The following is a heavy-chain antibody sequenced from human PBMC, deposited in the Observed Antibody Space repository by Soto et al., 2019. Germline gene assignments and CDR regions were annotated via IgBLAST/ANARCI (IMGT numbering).Heavy chain of an antibody. CDR2: IYYTENT. CDR1: GGSINSGDYY. D-gene: IGHD3-16*01. J-gene: IGHJ3*02. V-gene: IGHV4-30-4*01. Sequence: QVQLQESGPGLVKPSQTLSLTCTVSGGSINSGDYYWSWIRQHPGKGLEWIGYIYYTENTYYNPSLKSRVTISLDTSQNQFSLKLSSVTAADTAVYFCARRPIHEGGAFDIWGQGTMVTVSS. CDR3: ARRPIHEGGAFDI.